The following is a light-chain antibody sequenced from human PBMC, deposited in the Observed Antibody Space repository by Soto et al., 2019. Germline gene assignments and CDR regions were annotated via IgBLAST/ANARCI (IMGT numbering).Light chain of an antibody. V-gene: IGLV2-14*01. J-gene: IGLJ2*01. Sequence: QSALTQPASVSGSPGQSIAISCIGSSSDVGGYKYVSWYQQYPGKAPKLMIYEVSNRPSEISKRFSGSKSGNTAFLTISGLQTDDEADYYCSAYTSSSTWVFGGGTKLTVL. CDR2: EVS. CDR3: SAYTSSSTWV. CDR1: SSDVGGYKY.